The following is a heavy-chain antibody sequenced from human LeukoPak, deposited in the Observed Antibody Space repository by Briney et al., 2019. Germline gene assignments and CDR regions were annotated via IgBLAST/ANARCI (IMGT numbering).Heavy chain of an antibody. Sequence: TTSETLSLTCAVYGGSFSGYYWRGIRQPPGKGLEWIGEINHSGSTNYNPSLKSRVTISVDTSKNQFSLNLSSVTAADTAVYYCAARDILTGLHDYWGQGTLVTVSS. J-gene: IGHJ4*02. CDR3: AARDILTGLHDY. V-gene: IGHV4-34*01. CDR1: GGSFSGYY. D-gene: IGHD3-9*01. CDR2: INHSGST.